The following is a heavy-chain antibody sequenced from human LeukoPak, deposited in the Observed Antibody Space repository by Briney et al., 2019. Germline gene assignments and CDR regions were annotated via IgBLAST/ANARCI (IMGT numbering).Heavy chain of an antibody. V-gene: IGHV3-21*01. CDR1: GFTFSSYS. CDR3: ATIRYGDYVFDY. D-gene: IGHD4-17*01. Sequence: KSGGSLRLSCAASGFTFSSYSMNWVRQAPGKGLEWVSSISSSSSYIYYADSVKGRFTISRDNAKNSLYLQMNSLRAEDTAVYYCATIRYGDYVFDYWGQGTLVTVSS. CDR2: ISSSSSYI. J-gene: IGHJ4*02.